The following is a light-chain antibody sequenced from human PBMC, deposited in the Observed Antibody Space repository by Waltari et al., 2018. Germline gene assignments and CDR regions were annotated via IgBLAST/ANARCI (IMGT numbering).Light chain of an antibody. V-gene: IGLV2-23*02. Sequence: QSALTQPASVSGSPGQSITISCTGTSRAVGGYNFVSWYQHHPGKAPKLMIYDVSKRPSGVSYRFSGSKSGNTASLTISGLRPEDEADYYCCSYAGSTTFVFGTGTWVTVL. CDR1: SRAVGGYNF. CDR2: DVS. J-gene: IGLJ1*01. CDR3: CSYAGSTTFV.